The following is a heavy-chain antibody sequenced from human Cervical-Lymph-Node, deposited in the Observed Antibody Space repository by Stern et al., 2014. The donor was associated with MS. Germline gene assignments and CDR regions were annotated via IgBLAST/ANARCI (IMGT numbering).Heavy chain of an antibody. D-gene: IGHD3-22*01. CDR2: IFLTDSAT. V-gene: IGHV5-51*01. J-gene: IGHJ4*02. Sequence: EQLVQSGAEVKKPGESLKIACKGSGYSFSSYWIAWERQMPGKGLEWMGMIFLTDSATRNSPAFEGQVTISVDKPTSTALLHWSSLKASDTARYYCGREVAMTAGLLGFWGQGTQVIVS. CDR1: GYSFSSYW. CDR3: GREVAMTAGLLGF.